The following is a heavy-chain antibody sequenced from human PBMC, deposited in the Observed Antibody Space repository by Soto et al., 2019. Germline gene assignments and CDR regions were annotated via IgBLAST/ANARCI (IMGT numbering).Heavy chain of an antibody. CDR2: ITPIFGTA. V-gene: IGHV1-69*13. CDR3: ASTAEAVGAIPYYYSYGMDV. D-gene: IGHD1-26*01. J-gene: IGHJ6*02. Sequence: SVKVSCKASGGTFSSYAISWVRHAPGQGLEWMGGITPIFGTANYAQKFQGRVTITADESTSTAYMELSSLRSEDTAVYYCASTAEAVGAIPYYYSYGMDVWGQGTTVTVSS. CDR1: GGTFSSYA.